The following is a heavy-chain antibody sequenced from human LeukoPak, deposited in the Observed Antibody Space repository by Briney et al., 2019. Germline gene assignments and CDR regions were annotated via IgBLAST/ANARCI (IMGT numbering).Heavy chain of an antibody. V-gene: IGHV4-59*01. J-gene: IGHJ4*02. Sequence: SETLSLTCTVSGGSISSYYWSWIRQPPGKGLEWIGYIYYSGSTNYNPSLKSRVTISVDTSKNQFSLKLSSVTAADTAVYYCARASMIVVVIPTYFDYWGQGTLVTVSS. D-gene: IGHD3-22*01. CDR1: GGSISSYY. CDR3: ARASMIVVVIPTYFDY. CDR2: IYYSGST.